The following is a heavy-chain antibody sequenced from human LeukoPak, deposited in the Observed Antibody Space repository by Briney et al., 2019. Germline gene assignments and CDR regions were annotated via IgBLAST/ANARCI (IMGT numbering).Heavy chain of an antibody. CDR3: RAITMIVVVTYLFDY. V-gene: IGHV4-39*07. Sequence: SETLSLTCTVSGGSISSSSYYWGWIRQPPGKGLEWIGSIYYSGSTYYNPSLKSRVTISVDTSKNQFSLKLSSVTAADTAVYYCRAITMIVVVTYLFDYWGQGTLVTVSS. J-gene: IGHJ4*02. CDR1: GGSISSSSYY. CDR2: IYYSGST. D-gene: IGHD3-22*01.